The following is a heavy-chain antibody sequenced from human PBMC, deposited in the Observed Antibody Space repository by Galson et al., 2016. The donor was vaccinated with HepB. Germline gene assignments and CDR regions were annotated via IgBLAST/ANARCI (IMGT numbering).Heavy chain of an antibody. V-gene: IGHV3-23*01. CDR1: GFTFSSYA. CDR2: ISGSGGST. Sequence: SLRLSCAASGFTFSSYAMSWVRQAPGKGLEWVSAISGSGGSTYYADSVKGRFTISRDNSKNTLYLQMNSLRAEDTAVYYCAKDLEYSGYEPDYYYYYGMDVWGQGTTVTVSS. CDR3: AKDLEYSGYEPDYYYYYGMDV. J-gene: IGHJ6*02. D-gene: IGHD5-12*01.